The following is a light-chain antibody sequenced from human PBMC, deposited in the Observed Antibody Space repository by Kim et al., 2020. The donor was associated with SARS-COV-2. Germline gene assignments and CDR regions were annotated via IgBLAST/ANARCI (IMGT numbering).Light chain of an antibody. CDR1: QSVYSNY. CDR2: AAS. J-gene: IGKJ1*01. V-gene: IGKV3-20*01. Sequence: EIVLTQSPGTLSLSTGDRATLSCRASQSVYSNYLAWYQQKPGQAPRLLIYAASSRATGIPDRFSGSGSGTDFTLTIRRLQPEDFAVYYCQQYGSSWTFGQGTKVDIK. CDR3: QQYGSSWT.